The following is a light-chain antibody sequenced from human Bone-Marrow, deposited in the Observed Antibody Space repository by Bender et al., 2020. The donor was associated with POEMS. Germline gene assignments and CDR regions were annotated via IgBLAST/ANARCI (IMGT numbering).Light chain of an antibody. V-gene: IGLV2-14*01. Sequence: QSALTQPASVSGSPGQTITISCTGTSSDVGGYNHVSWNQQHPGKVPKVVIYEVSQRPSGVSSRFSGSKSGYTASLTISGLQAEDDADYYCAVWDDSLNGWVFGGGTKLTVL. CDR3: AVWDDSLNGWV. CDR1: SSDVGGYNH. J-gene: IGLJ3*02. CDR2: EVS.